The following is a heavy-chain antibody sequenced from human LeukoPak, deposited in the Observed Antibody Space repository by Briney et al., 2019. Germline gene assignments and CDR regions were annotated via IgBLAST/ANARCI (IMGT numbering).Heavy chain of an antibody. CDR3: ARDRQMAYFDY. D-gene: IGHD2-8*01. V-gene: IGHV1-46*01. J-gene: IGHJ4*02. CDR1: GYTFTSYY. Sequence: GASVEVSCKASGYTFTSYYMHWVRQAPGQGLEWMGIINPSGGSTSYAQKSQGRVTTTRDTSTSTVYMELSSLRSADTAVYYCARDRQMAYFDYWGQGTLVTVSS. CDR2: INPSGGST.